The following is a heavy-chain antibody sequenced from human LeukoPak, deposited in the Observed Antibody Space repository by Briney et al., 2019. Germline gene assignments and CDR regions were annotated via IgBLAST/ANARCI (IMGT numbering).Heavy chain of an antibody. D-gene: IGHD3-10*01. CDR3: ARGDYYGSGNDY. J-gene: IGHJ4*02. CDR1: GYTFTSYG. Sequence: ASVKVSCKASGYTFTSYGISWVRQAPGQGLEWMGWISAYNGNTNYAQKLQGRVTMTRDTSISTAYMELSRLRSDDTAVYYCARGDYYGSGNDYWGQGTLVTVSS. V-gene: IGHV1-18*01. CDR2: ISAYNGNT.